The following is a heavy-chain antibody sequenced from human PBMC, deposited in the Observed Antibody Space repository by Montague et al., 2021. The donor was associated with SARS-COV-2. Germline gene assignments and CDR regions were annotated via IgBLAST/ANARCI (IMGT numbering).Heavy chain of an antibody. D-gene: IGHD2-15*01. Sequence: SETLSLTCTISGGSFSSFYWSWIRQPPGKGLEWIGDISDSGSTNYNPSLTSRVTISEDTSKNQFSLKLNSVTAADTAVYYCARPYRATLPFVYWGQGTLVTVSS. V-gene: IGHV4-59*08. J-gene: IGHJ4*01. CDR3: ARPYRATLPFVY. CDR1: GGSFSSFY. CDR2: ISDSGST.